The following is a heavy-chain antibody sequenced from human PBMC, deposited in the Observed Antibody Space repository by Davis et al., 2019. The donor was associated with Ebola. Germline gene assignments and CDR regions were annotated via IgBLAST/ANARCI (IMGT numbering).Heavy chain of an antibody. CDR3: ARVSAAGSIWFDP. CDR1: GGSISSGGYY. CDR2: IYYSGST. Sequence: SETLSLTCTVSGGSISSGGYYWSWIRQHPGKGLEWIGYIYYSGSTYYNPSLKSRVTISVDTSKNQFSLNLSSVTAADTAVYYCARVSAAGSIWFDPWGQGTLVTVSS. J-gene: IGHJ5*02. V-gene: IGHV4-31*03. D-gene: IGHD6-13*01.